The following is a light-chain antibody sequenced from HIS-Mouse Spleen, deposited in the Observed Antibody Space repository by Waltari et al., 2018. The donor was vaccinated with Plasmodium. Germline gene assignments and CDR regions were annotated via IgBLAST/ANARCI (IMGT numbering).Light chain of an antibody. J-gene: IGLJ3*02. Sequence: SYELTQPPSVSVSPGQTARITCSGDALPKQYAYWYQQKPGQAPVLWIYKDSERPSGIPERFAGSSAGTTVTLTISGVQAEDEADYYCQSADSSGTYWVFGGGTKLTVL. CDR3: QSADSSGTYWV. V-gene: IGLV3-25*03. CDR1: ALPKQY. CDR2: KDS.